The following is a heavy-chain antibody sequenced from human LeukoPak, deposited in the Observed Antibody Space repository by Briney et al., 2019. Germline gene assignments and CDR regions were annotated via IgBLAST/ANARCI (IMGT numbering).Heavy chain of an antibody. CDR2: INPSGGST. V-gene: IGHV1-46*01. CDR1: GYTFTSYY. D-gene: IGHD6-6*01. J-gene: IGHJ4*02. Sequence: ASVKVSCKASGYTFTSYYMHCVRQAPGQGLEWMGIINPSGGSTSYAQKFQGRVTMTRDTSTSTVYVELSRLRSDDTAVYYCARVPRGVKLGPGWFDYWGQGTLVTVSS. CDR3: ARVPRGVKLGPGWFDY.